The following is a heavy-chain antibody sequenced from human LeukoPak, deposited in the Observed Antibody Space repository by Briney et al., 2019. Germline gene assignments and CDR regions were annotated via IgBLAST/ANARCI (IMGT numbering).Heavy chain of an antibody. Sequence: GASVTVSCKASGYTFTSYDINWVRQAPGQGLEWMGWMNPNSGNTGYAQKFQGRVTMTRNTSISTAYMELSSLRSEDTAVYYCARGLPGYCSSTSCYYYYMDVWGKGTTVTVSS. CDR3: ARGLPGYCSSTSCYYYYMDV. CDR2: MNPNSGNT. CDR1: GYTFTSYD. V-gene: IGHV1-8*01. J-gene: IGHJ6*03. D-gene: IGHD2-2*01.